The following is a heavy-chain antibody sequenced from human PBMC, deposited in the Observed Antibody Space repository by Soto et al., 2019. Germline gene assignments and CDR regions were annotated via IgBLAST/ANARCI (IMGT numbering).Heavy chain of an antibody. D-gene: IGHD3-22*01. CDR3: ARQIYDSDTGPHFQYYCDC. CDR2: IDPSDSQT. V-gene: IGHV5-10-1*01. CDR1: GYSFAGYW. J-gene: IGHJ4*02. Sequence: PVESLKISCKGSGYSFAGYWITWVRQNPWKGLEWMGRIDPSDSQTYYSPSFRGHVTISATKSITTVFLQWSSLRASDTAMYYCARQIYDSDTGPHFQYYCDCSGKQSTVTISA.